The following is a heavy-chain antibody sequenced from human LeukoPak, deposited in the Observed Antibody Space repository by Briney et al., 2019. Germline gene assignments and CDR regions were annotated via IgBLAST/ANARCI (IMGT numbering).Heavy chain of an antibody. Sequence: GESLKISCKGSGYLFTSYWIGWVRQMPGKGLEWMGIIYPGDSDTRYSPSFQGQVTISADKSISTAYLRWSSLKASDTAMYYCARQPVLRYFDWLAVLYFDYWGQGTLVTVSS. CDR3: ARQPVLRYFDWLAVLYFDY. V-gene: IGHV5-51*01. CDR2: IYPGDSDT. J-gene: IGHJ4*02. CDR1: GYLFTSYW. D-gene: IGHD3-9*01.